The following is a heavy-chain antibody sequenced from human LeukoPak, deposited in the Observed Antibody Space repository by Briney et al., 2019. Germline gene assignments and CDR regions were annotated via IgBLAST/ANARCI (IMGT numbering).Heavy chain of an antibody. D-gene: IGHD1-14*01. CDR3: AKYPRPDWRYYYYYMDF. V-gene: IGHV3-23*01. J-gene: IGHJ6*03. CDR1: GFTFSSYA. CDR2: ISGSGPNT. Sequence: GGSLRLSCAASGFTFSSYAMSWVRQAPGKGLEWVSAISGSGPNTHYADSVKGRFTISRDHSKDTLYLQMNSLTAADTAVYYCAKYPRPDWRYYYYYMDFWGKGTRVTVSS.